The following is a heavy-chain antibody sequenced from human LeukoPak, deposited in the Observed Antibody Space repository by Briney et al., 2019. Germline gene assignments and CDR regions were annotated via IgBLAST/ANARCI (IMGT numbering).Heavy chain of an antibody. J-gene: IGHJ5*02. Sequence: SETLSLTCAVSGGSITDATYYWGWIRQPPGKGLEWIGNIYYSGRTYYNPSLKSRVTISADTSKNHFSLRVTSVTAADTAVYYCARSRDNWFDPWGQGTLVTVSS. CDR2: IYYSGRT. CDR3: ARSRDNWFDP. CDR1: GGSITDATYY. V-gene: IGHV4-39*07.